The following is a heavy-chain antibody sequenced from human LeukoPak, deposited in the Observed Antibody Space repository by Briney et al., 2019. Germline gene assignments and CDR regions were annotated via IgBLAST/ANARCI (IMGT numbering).Heavy chain of an antibody. CDR2: INHSGST. CDR3: ARVTRVVPAAYPPYYYYGMHV. J-gene: IGHJ6*02. D-gene: IGHD2-2*01. V-gene: IGHV4-34*01. Sequence: PSETLSLTCAVYCGSFSGYYWSWIRQPPGKGLEWIGEINHSGSTNYNPSLKSRVTISVDTSKNQFSLKLSSVTAADTAVYYCARVTRVVPAAYPPYYYYGMHVWGQETTVTVSS. CDR1: CGSFSGYY.